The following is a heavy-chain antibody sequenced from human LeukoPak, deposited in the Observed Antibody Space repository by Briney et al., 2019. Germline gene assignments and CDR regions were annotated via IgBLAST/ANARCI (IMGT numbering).Heavy chain of an antibody. J-gene: IGHJ4*02. V-gene: IGHV3-53*01. CDR1: GFIFSSYE. Sequence: GGSLRLSCAASGFIFSSYEMNWVRQAPGKGLEWVSVIYSGGSTYYADSVKGRFTISRDNSKNTLYLQMNSLRAEDTAVYYCARERDGYNYDYWGQGTLVTVSS. D-gene: IGHD5-24*01. CDR2: IYSGGST. CDR3: ARERDGYNYDY.